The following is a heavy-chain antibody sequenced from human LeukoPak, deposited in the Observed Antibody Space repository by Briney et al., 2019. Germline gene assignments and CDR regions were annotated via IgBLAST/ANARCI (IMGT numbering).Heavy chain of an antibody. Sequence: ASVKVSCKASGYTFTSYGISWVRQAPGQGLEWMGWISAYNGNTNYAQKLQGRVTMTTDTSTSTAYMELRSLRSDDTAVYYCARNAADYHDSSGYYEGDWFDPWGQGTLVTVSS. D-gene: IGHD3-22*01. J-gene: IGHJ5*02. CDR2: ISAYNGNT. CDR3: ARNAADYHDSSGYYEGDWFDP. V-gene: IGHV1-18*01. CDR1: GYTFTSYG.